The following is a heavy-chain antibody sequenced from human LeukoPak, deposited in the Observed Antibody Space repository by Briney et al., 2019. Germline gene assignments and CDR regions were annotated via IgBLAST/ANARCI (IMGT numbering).Heavy chain of an antibody. CDR2: MNPNSGNT. CDR1: GYTFTNYD. Sequence: ASVTVSFTASGYTFTNYDINWVGQAAGQGGEGMGWMNPNSGNTGYTQKFQGRVNITRNTSIRRAYMELRSLRSEDPAMYYCARFNIVVVPAAHENYYYYYYMDVWGKGATVTVSS. J-gene: IGHJ6*03. V-gene: IGHV1-8*01. D-gene: IGHD2-2*01. CDR3: ARFNIVVVPAAHENYYYYYYMDV.